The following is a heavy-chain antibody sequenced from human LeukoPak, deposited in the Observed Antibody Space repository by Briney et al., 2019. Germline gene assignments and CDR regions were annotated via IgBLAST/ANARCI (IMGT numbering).Heavy chain of an antibody. CDR1: GYSFTSYW. CDR2: IYPGDSDT. CDR3: ARHSAAGNYGMDV. V-gene: IGHV5-51*01. D-gene: IGHD6-13*01. J-gene: IGHJ6*02. Sequence: GESLKISCKGSGYSFTSYWIGWVRQMPGKGLERMGIIYPGDSDTRYSPSFQGQVTISADKSNSIAYLQRSSLKASDTAMYYCARHSAAGNYGMDVWGQGTTVTVSS.